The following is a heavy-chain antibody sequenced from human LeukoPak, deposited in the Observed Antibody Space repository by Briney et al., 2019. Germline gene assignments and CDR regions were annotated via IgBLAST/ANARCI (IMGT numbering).Heavy chain of an antibody. V-gene: IGHV3-23*01. CDR2: ISGSGGST. D-gene: IGHD1-26*01. Sequence: GWSLRLSCAASGFTFSSYAMSWVRQTPGKGLEWVSAISGSGGSTYYADSVKGRFTISRDNSKNTLYLQMNSLRAEDTAVYYCPTRGSYYLEFDYWGQGTLVTVSS. CDR1: GFTFSSYA. J-gene: IGHJ4*02. CDR3: PTRGSYYLEFDY.